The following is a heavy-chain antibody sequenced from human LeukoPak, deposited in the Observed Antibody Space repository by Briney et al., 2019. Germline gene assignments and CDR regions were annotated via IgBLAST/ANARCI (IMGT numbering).Heavy chain of an antibody. Sequence: GGSLRLSCAASGFTFSDYYMSWIRQAPGKGLEWVSYISGSSSNTKYADSVKGRFTISRDNAKNSLYLQMDSLRAEDTAVYYCARDSAHIVVVPVVIPLSLDNWFDPWGQGALVTVSS. CDR1: GFTFSDYY. J-gene: IGHJ5*02. D-gene: IGHD2-2*01. CDR2: ISGSSSNT. CDR3: ARDSAHIVVVPVVIPLSLDNWFDP. V-gene: IGHV3-11*05.